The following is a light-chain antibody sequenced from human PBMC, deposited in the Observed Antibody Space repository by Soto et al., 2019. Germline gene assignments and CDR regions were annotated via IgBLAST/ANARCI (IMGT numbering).Light chain of an antibody. Sequence: EIVLTQSPGTLSLSPGERATLSCRASQSVSSSYLAWYQQKPGQAPRLLIYGASSRATGIPDRFSGSRSGTDFTLTISRLEAEDFAVYYCQQYGSSPGTFGQGTKVEIK. CDR2: GAS. CDR1: QSVSSSY. V-gene: IGKV3-20*01. CDR3: QQYGSSPGT. J-gene: IGKJ1*01.